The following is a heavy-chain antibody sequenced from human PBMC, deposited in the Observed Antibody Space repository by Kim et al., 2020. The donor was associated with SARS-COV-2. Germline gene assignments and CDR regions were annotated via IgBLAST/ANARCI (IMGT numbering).Heavy chain of an antibody. CDR2: ISAYNGNT. CDR1: GYTFTSYG. D-gene: IGHD2-2*01. V-gene: IGHV1-18*04. Sequence: ASVKVSCKASGYTFTSYGISWVRQAPGQGLEWMGWISAYNGNTNYAQKLQGRVTMTTDTSTSTAYMELRSLRSDDTAVYYCARDGVVVVPAATGDYYYYGMDVWGQGTTVTVSS. J-gene: IGHJ6*02. CDR3: ARDGVVVVPAATGDYYYYGMDV.